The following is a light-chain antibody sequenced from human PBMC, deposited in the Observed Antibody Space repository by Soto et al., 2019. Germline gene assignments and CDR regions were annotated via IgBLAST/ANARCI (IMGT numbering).Light chain of an antibody. Sequence: EIVLTQSPSILSLSPGERATLSCRASQSVKNNYLAWYQQKPGQAPRLLIYGASSRATGIPDRFSGSGSGTDFTLTISRLEPEDFAVYYCQQLGTFGQGTKVEIK. J-gene: IGKJ1*01. CDR1: QSVKNNY. CDR3: QQLGT. V-gene: IGKV3-20*01. CDR2: GAS.